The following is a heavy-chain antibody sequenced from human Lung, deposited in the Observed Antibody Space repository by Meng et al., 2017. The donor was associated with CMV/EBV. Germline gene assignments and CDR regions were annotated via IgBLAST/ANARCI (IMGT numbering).Heavy chain of an antibody. CDR2: IYSGGST. V-gene: IGHV3-53*01. Sequence: GGSLRLXCAASGFTVSSNYMSWVRQAPGKGLEWVSVIYSGGSTYYADSVKGRFTISRDNSKNTLYLQMNSLRAEDTAVYYCARVAYDFWSGFTYYFDYWGQGXLVTVSS. CDR1: GFTVSSNY. J-gene: IGHJ4*02. CDR3: ARVAYDFWSGFTYYFDY. D-gene: IGHD3-3*01.